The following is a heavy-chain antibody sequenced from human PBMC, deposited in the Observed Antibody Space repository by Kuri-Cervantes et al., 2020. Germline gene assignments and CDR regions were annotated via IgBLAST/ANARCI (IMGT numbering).Heavy chain of an antibody. J-gene: IGHJ4*02. CDR2: ISYDGSNK. Sequence: GESLKISCAASGFTFSSYAMHWVRQAPGKGLEWVAVISYDGSNKYYAGSVKGRFTISRDNSKNTLYLQMNSLRAEDTAVYYCAKDFTEGEGSFDYWGQGTLVTVSS. CDR3: AKDFTEGEGSFDY. CDR1: GFTFSSYA. D-gene: IGHD1-26*01. V-gene: IGHV3-30*04.